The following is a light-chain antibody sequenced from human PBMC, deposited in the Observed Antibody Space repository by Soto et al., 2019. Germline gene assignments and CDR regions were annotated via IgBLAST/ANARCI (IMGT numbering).Light chain of an antibody. V-gene: IGKV3-15*01. CDR1: QSVDIS. Sequence: EIVLTQSPATLSVSPGESVILSCRASQSVDISLAWYQQKPGQAPRLLIYGASTRATDMPGTFSGRGSGTEFTLTITSLRPEDFGVYYCQQYRSWPRTFGQGTKVDI. CDR2: GAS. CDR3: QQYRSWPRT. J-gene: IGKJ1*01.